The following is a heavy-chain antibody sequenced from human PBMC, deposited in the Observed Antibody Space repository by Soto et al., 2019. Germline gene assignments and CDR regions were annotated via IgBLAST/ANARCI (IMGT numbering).Heavy chain of an antibody. CDR2: IIPIFGTA. J-gene: IGHJ6*02. Sequence: SVKVSCKASGGTFSSYAISWVRQAPGQGLEWMGGIIPIFGTANYAQKFQGRVTITADKSTSTAYMELSSLRSEDTAVYYCARGYSGYIPYYYYGMDVWGQGTTLTIS. D-gene: IGHD5-12*01. CDR1: GGTFSSYA. CDR3: ARGYSGYIPYYYYGMDV. V-gene: IGHV1-69*06.